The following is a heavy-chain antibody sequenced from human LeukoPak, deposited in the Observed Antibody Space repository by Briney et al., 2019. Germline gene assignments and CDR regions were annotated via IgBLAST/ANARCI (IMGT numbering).Heavy chain of an antibody. CDR3: ARGGTNYYDSSGYYD. D-gene: IGHD3-22*01. CDR1: GFTFSSYS. J-gene: IGHJ4*02. CDR2: ISSSSSYI. Sequence: SGGSLRLSCAASGFTFSSYSMNWVRQAPGKGLEWVSSISSSSSYIYYADSVKGRFTISRDNAKNSPYLQMNSLRAEDTAVYYCARGGTNYYDSSGYYDWGQGTLVTVSS. V-gene: IGHV3-21*01.